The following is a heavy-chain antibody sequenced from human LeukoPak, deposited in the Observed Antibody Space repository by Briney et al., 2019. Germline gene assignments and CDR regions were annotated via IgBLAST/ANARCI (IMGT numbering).Heavy chain of an antibody. CDR1: GFTFSSYA. J-gene: IGHJ4*02. CDR2: ISSNGDNT. V-gene: IGHV3-64*05. D-gene: IGHD1-26*01. CDR3: VRIVGATYFDY. Sequence: GGSLRLSCSASGFTFSSYAMNWVRQAPGKGLEYVSGISSNGDNTYYADSVKGRFTISRDNSKNTLYFQMSSLRDEDTAVYYCVRIVGATYFDYWGQGTLVTVSS.